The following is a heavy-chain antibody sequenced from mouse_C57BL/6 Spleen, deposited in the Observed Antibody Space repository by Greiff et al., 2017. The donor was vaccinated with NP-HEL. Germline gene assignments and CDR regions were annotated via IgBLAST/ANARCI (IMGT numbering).Heavy chain of an antibody. CDR2: IYPSDSET. Sequence: QVQLQQPGAELVRPGSSVKLSCKASGYTFTSYWMDWVKQRPGQGLEWIGNIYPSDSETHYNQKFKDKATLTVDKSSSTAYMQLSSLTSEDSAVYYCAREEYYGSSGFAYWGQGTLVTVSA. CDR1: GYTFTSYW. D-gene: IGHD1-1*01. J-gene: IGHJ3*01. V-gene: IGHV1-61*01. CDR3: AREEYYGSSGFAY.